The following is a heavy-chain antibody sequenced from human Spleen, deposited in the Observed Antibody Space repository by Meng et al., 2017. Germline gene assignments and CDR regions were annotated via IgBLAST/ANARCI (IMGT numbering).Heavy chain of an antibody. J-gene: IGHJ4*02. CDR3: ARVGLDYGDYEIFFDY. V-gene: IGHV3-30*04. CDR2: ISYDGSNK. D-gene: IGHD4-17*01. Sequence: GESLKISCTASGFTFGDYSMPWVRQAPGKGLEWVAVISYDGSNKYYADSVRGRFTISRDTSKNTLYLQMNSLRDEGTAVYYCARVGLDYGDYEIFFDYWGQGTLVTVSS. CDR1: GFTFGDYS.